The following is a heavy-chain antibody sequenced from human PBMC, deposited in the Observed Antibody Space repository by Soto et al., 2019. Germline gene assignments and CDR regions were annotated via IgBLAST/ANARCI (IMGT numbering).Heavy chain of an antibody. CDR2: IYYSGST. Sequence: QVQLQESGPGLVKPSQTLSLTCTVSGGSISSGGYYWSWIRQHPGKGLEWIGYIYYSGSTYYNPSLKSRVTISGDTSKNQFSLKLSSVTAADTAVYYCASGGYNWNDSRLSPVDYWGQGTLVTVSS. CDR1: GGSISSGGYY. J-gene: IGHJ4*02. V-gene: IGHV4-31*03. CDR3: ASGGYNWNDSRLSPVDY. D-gene: IGHD1-20*01.